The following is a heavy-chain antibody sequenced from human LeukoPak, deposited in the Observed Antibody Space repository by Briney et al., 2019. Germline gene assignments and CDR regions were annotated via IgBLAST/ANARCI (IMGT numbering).Heavy chain of an antibody. D-gene: IGHD5-24*01. CDR1: GYTFTSYG. Sequence: ASVKVSCKASGYTFTSYGISWERQPPGQGLEWMWLISAYNGNTNYTQKLQGRVTMTTDTSTRTAYMELRRLRSDDTAVSYCARGVKRWLHMLDYWGQGTLVTVSS. V-gene: IGHV1-18*01. CDR2: ISAYNGNT. J-gene: IGHJ4*02. CDR3: ARGVKRWLHMLDY.